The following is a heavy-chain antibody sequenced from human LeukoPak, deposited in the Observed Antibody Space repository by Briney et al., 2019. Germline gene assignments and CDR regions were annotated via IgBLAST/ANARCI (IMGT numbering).Heavy chain of an antibody. Sequence: PGGSLRLSCAASGFTFSSYSMNWVRQAPGKGLEWVSSISSSSSYIYYADSVKGRFTISRDNAKNSLYLQMNSLRAEDTAVYYCARLPGNYYYYMDVWGKGTTVTVSS. V-gene: IGHV3-21*01. CDR2: ISSSSSYI. D-gene: IGHD1-14*01. CDR1: GFTFSSYS. CDR3: ARLPGNYYYYMDV. J-gene: IGHJ6*03.